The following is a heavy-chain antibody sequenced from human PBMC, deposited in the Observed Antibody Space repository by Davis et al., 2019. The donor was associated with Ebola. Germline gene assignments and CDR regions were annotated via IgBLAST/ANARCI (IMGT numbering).Heavy chain of an antibody. CDR3: ARDGVDCSGGSCYFGYYYYGMDV. D-gene: IGHD2-15*01. CDR1: GGSISSGSYY. Sequence: PSETLSLTCTVSGGSISSGSYYWSWIRQPAGKGLEWIGRIYTSGSTNYNPSLKSRVTMSVDTSKNQFSLKLSSVTAADTAVYYCARDGVDCSGGSCYFGYYYYGMDVWGQGTTVTVSS. CDR2: IYTSGST. J-gene: IGHJ6*02. V-gene: IGHV4-61*02.